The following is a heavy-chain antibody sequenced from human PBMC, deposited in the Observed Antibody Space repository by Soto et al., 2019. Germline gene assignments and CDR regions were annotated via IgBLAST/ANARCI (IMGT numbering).Heavy chain of an antibody. J-gene: IGHJ5*02. CDR1: GGTFSSYA. D-gene: IGHD6-13*01. CDR3: ARGSRQQRTPNWFDP. Sequence: SVKVSCKASGGTFSSYAISWVRQAPGQGLEWMGGIIPIFGTASYAQKFQGRVTITADKSTSTAYMELSSLRSEDTAVYYCARGSRQQRTPNWFDPWGQGTLVTVSS. CDR2: IIPIFGTA. V-gene: IGHV1-69*06.